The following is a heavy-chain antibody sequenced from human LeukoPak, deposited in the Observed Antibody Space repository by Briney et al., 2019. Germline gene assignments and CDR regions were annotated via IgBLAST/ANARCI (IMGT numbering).Heavy chain of an antibody. Sequence: SVKVSCKASGGTFSSYAISWARQAPGQGLEWMGRIIPIFGTANYAQKFQGRVTITTDESTSTAYMELSSLRSEDTAVYYCARDGAMITFGGVIAPDYWGQGTLVTVSS. V-gene: IGHV1-69*05. CDR1: GGTFSSYA. J-gene: IGHJ4*02. CDR2: IIPIFGTA. D-gene: IGHD3-16*02. CDR3: ARDGAMITFGGVIAPDY.